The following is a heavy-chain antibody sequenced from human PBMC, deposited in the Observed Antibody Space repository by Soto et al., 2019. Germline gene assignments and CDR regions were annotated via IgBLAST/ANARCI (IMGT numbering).Heavy chain of an antibody. CDR1: GFTFSSYA. V-gene: IGHV3-23*01. J-gene: IGHJ6*02. D-gene: IGHD6-6*01. CDR2: ISGSGGST. CDR3: AKGRGGYSSSHQDYYYCMDV. Sequence: EVQLLESGGGLVQPGGSLRLSCAASGFTFSSYAMSWVRQAPGKGLEWVSAISGSGGSTYYADSVKGRFTISRDNSKNTLYLQMNRLRAEDTAVYYCAKGRGGYSSSHQDYYYCMDVCGQGTTVIVSS.